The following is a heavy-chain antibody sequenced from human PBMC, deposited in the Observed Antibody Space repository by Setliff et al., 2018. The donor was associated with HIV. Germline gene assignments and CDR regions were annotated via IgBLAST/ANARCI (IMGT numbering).Heavy chain of an antibody. Sequence: SETLSLTCTVSGGSISSYYWSWIRQPPGKGLEWIGYISYSGSTNYNPSLKSRVTLSVKTSKNQFSLKLNSVTAADTAVYYCAAPMYYFGIDAFDVWGQGTMVTVSS. CDR3: AAPMYYFGIDAFDV. CDR1: GGSISSYY. J-gene: IGHJ3*01. V-gene: IGHV4-59*01. CDR2: ISYSGST. D-gene: IGHD3-10*01.